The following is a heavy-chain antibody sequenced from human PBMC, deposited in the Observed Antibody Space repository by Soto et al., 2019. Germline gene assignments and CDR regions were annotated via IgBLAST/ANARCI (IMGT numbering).Heavy chain of an antibody. J-gene: IGHJ6*02. D-gene: IGHD3-10*01. Sequence: PGGSLRLSCAASGLTFDDYTMHWVRQAPGKGLEWVSLISWDGGSTYYADSVKGRFTISRDNSKNSLYLQMNSLRTEDTAMYYCAKGPDYXXSWXRKKYYGMXGXAQGTTLTVSS. CDR3: AKGPDYXXSWXRKKYYGMXG. CDR2: ISWDGGST. CDR1: GLTFDDYT. V-gene: IGHV3-43*01.